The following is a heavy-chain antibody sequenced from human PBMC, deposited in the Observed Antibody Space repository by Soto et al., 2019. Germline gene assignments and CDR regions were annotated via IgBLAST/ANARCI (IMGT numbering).Heavy chain of an antibody. CDR1: GGSFSGYY. CDR3: ARGLGCSGGSCYSSNWFDP. CDR2: INHSGST. V-gene: IGHV4-34*01. D-gene: IGHD2-15*01. J-gene: IGHJ5*02. Sequence: SETLSLTCAVYGGSFSGYYWSWIRQPPGKGLEWIGEINHSGSTNYNPSLKSRVTISVDTSKNQFSLKLSSVTAADTAVYYCARGLGCSGGSCYSSNWFDPWGQGTLVTV.